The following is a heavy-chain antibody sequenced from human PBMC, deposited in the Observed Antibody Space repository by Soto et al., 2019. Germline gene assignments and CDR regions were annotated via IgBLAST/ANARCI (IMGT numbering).Heavy chain of an antibody. CDR1: GFTFSSYA. Sequence: EVQLLESGGGLVQPGGSLRLSCAASGFTFSSYAMSWVRQAPGKGLEWVSAISGSGGSTYYADSVKGRFTISRDNSKSALYLQMISLRAEDTAVYYCAIYSLVVVTDSLEDFCGQGTLVTVSS. CDR2: ISGSGGST. D-gene: IGHD2-21*02. V-gene: IGHV3-23*01. CDR3: AIYSLVVVTDSLEDF. J-gene: IGHJ4*02.